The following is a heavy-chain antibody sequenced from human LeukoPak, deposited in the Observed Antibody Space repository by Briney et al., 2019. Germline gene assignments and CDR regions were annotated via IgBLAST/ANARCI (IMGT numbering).Heavy chain of an antibody. Sequence: PGGSLRLSCAASGLTFSSYWMSWVRQAPGKGLEWVANIKQDGSEKYYVDSVKGRFTISRDNAKNSLYLQMNSLRAEDTAVYYCAREVYWGQGTLVTVSS. CDR1: GLTFSSYW. CDR3: AREVY. V-gene: IGHV3-7*01. CDR2: IKQDGSEK. J-gene: IGHJ4*02.